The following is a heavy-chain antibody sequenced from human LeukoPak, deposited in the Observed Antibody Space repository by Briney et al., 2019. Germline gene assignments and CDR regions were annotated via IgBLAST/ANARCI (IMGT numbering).Heavy chain of an antibody. J-gene: IGHJ3*02. Sequence: PSETLSLTCTVSGGSISSISYYWGWIRQPPGKGLEWIGSMYHNGSTYYNPSLKSRVTMSVDTSKNQFSLKLSSVTAADTAVYYCARDCGTDCFDYAFDIWGQGTMVTVSS. CDR1: GGSISSISYY. CDR3: ARDCGTDCFDYAFDI. CDR2: MYHNGST. V-gene: IGHV4-39*07. D-gene: IGHD2-21*02.